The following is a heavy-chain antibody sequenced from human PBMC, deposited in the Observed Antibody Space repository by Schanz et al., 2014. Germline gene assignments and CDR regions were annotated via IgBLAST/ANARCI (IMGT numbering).Heavy chain of an antibody. V-gene: IGHV7-4-1*02. J-gene: IGHJ4*02. Sequence: QVQLVQSGSELKKPGASVTVSCTSSGYTVSLSSLPFFLQAPGQGLEWMGWINTNTANPTYAQGFTGRFVYTLDASVTTAYLEISSLKAEDTAVYYCARGYSGYSHFDYWGQGALVTVSS. CDR3: ARGYSGYSHFDY. D-gene: IGHD5-12*01. CDR1: GYTVSLSS. CDR2: INTNTANP.